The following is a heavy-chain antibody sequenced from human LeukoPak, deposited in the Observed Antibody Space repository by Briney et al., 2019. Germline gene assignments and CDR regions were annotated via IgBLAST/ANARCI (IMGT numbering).Heavy chain of an antibody. J-gene: IGHJ4*02. Sequence: ASVKVSCKASGYTFTSYDINWVRQATGQGLEWMGWMNPNSGNTGYAQKFQGRVTMTEDTSRDTAYMELRGLRSEDTAIYYCSTGPHHKAPAVEFWGQGTLVTVSS. V-gene: IGHV1-8*01. CDR3: STGPHHKAPAVEF. CDR1: GYTFTSYD. CDR2: MNPNSGNT.